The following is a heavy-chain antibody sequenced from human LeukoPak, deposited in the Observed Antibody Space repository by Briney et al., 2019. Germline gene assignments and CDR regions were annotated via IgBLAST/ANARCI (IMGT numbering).Heavy chain of an antibody. CDR2: ITAYNGNT. Sequence: AAVKVSFKASGYTFTSYGIIWVPQAPGQGLELMGLITAYNGNTNYAQKLQGRVTMTTDTSTSTAYMELRSLRSDDTAVYYCARDLLYGGNSDYYYGMDVWGQGTTVTVSS. CDR3: ARDLLYGGNSDYYYGMDV. CDR1: GYTFTSYG. V-gene: IGHV1-18*01. D-gene: IGHD4-23*01. J-gene: IGHJ6*02.